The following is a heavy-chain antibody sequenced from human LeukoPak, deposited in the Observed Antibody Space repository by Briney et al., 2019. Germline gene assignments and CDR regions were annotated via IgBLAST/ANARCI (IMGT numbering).Heavy chain of an antibody. Sequence: SETLSLTCAVYGWSFSGYYWSWIRQPPGKGLEWIGEINHSGSTNYNPSLKSRVTISVDTSKNQFSLKLSSVTAADTAVYYCARGRSYYYDSSGYYYYRWFDPWGQGTLVTVSS. J-gene: IGHJ5*02. CDR2: INHSGST. CDR3: ARGRSYYYDSSGYYYYRWFDP. V-gene: IGHV4-34*01. D-gene: IGHD3-22*01. CDR1: GWSFSGYY.